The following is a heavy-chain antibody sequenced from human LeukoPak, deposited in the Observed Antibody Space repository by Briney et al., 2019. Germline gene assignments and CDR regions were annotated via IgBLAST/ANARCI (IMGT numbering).Heavy chain of an antibody. CDR3: ARGYGSGSPSWSDP. CDR1: GGSISSGGYS. CDR2: IYHSGST. D-gene: IGHD3-10*01. V-gene: IGHV4-30-2*01. J-gene: IGHJ5*02. Sequence: PSETLSLTCAVSGGSISSGGYSWSWIRQPPGKGLEWIGYIYHSGSTYYNPSLKSRVTISVDRSKNQFSLKLSSVTAADTAVYYCARGYGSGSPSWSDPWGQGTLVTVSS.